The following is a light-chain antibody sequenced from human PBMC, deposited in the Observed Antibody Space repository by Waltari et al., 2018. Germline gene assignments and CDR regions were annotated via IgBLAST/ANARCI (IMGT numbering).Light chain of an antibody. J-gene: IGKJ5*01. V-gene: IGKV3-11*01. CDR3: QQRGNWPPFT. CDR2: DAS. Sequence: EIVLTQSPANLSLSPGERATLSCRASQTVRSALVWYQQKAGQAPRLIIYDASSRATGVPDRFSGSGSGTDFTLTINNLEAEDFGVYYCQQRGNWPPFTFGQGTRLEAK. CDR1: QTVRSA.